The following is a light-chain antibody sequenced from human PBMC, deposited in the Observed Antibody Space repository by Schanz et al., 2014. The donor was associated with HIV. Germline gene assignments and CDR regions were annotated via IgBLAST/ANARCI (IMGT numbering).Light chain of an antibody. CDR3: SSYTTTSTWL. J-gene: IGLJ3*02. V-gene: IGLV2-14*03. CDR2: DVT. CDR1: SSDVGGYNY. Sequence: QSALTQPASVSGSPGQSITISCTGTSSDVGGYNYVSWYQQHQGKAPKLMIYDVTYRPSGVSNRFSGSKSGNTASLTISALQAEDEGDYYCSSYTTTSTWLFGGGTKVTVL.